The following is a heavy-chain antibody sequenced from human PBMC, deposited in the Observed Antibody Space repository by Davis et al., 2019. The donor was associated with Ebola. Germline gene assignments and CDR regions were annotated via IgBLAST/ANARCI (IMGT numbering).Heavy chain of an antibody. J-gene: IGHJ5*02. V-gene: IGHV1-69*04. CDR2: IIPILGIA. CDR1: GGTFSSYA. CDR3: ARGRSGGQIRWFDP. Sequence: SVKVSCKASGGTFSSYAISWVRQAPGQGLEWMGRIIPILGIANYAQKFQGRVTITADKSTSTAYMELSSLRSEDTAVYYCARGRSGGQIRWFDPWGQGTLVTVSS. D-gene: IGHD2-15*01.